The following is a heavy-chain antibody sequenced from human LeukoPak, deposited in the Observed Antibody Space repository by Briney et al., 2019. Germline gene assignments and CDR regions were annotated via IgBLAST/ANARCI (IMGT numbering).Heavy chain of an antibody. CDR2: ISYDGTNE. CDR1: GFTLSSYA. V-gene: IGHV3-30*15. CDR3: ARDSLVVAATGSYMDV. D-gene: IGHD2-15*01. Sequence: GRSLRLSCAASGFTLSSYAMHWVRQAPGKGLERVAIISYDGTNEYYADSVKGRFTISRDNSKNTLFLQVSSLKAEDTAVYYCARDSLVVAATGSYMDVWGQGTTVTVSS. J-gene: IGHJ6*02.